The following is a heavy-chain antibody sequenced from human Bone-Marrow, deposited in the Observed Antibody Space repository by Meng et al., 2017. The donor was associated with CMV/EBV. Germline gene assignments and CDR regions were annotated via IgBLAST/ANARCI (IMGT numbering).Heavy chain of an antibody. V-gene: IGHV4-39*07. CDR3: ARGYYDFWSGYTWYYGMDV. J-gene: IGHJ6*02. CDR2: IYYSGST. CDR1: GGSISSYY. Sequence: GSLRLSCTVSGGSISSYYWNWIRQPPGKGLEWIGSIYYSGSTYYNPSLKSRVTISVDTSKNQISLKLSSVTAADTAVYYCARGYYDFWSGYTWYYGMDVWGQGTTATVPS. D-gene: IGHD3-3*01.